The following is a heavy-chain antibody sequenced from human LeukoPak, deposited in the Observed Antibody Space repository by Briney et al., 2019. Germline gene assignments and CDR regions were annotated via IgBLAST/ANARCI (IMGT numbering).Heavy chain of an antibody. J-gene: IGHJ6*04. V-gene: IGHV3-23*01. CDR3: AELGITMIGGV. CDR2: ISGSGDNT. Sequence: GGSLRLSCAASGFTFRSYAMGWVRQAPGKGLEWVSAISGSGDNTYYADSVKGRFTIFRDNSKNMVSLQMNSLRAEDTAVYYCAELGITMIGGVWGKGTTVTISS. D-gene: IGHD3-10*02. CDR1: GFTFRSYA.